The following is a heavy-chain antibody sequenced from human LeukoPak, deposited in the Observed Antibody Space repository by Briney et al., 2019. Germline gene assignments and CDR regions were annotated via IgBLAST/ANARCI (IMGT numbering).Heavy chain of an antibody. J-gene: IGHJ6*02. CDR3: AREVGTTMDYYYGMDV. Sequence: GGSLRLSCAASGFTVSSNYMSCVRQAPGKGLEWVSVIYSGGSTYYADSVKGRFTISRDNSKNTLYLQMNSLRAEDTAVYYCAREVGTTMDYYYGMDVWGQGTTVTVSS. CDR2: IYSGGST. CDR1: GFTVSSNY. D-gene: IGHD1-7*01. V-gene: IGHV3-66*01.